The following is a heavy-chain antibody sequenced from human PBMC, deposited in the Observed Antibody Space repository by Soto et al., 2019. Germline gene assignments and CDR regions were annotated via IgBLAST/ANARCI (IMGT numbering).Heavy chain of an antibody. V-gene: IGHV3-43*01. CDR1: GFTFDDYT. Sequence: GVSLRLSCAASGFTFDDYTMHWVRQAPGKGLEWVSLISWDGGSTYYADSVKGRFTISRDNSKNSLYLQMNSLRTEDTALYYCAKDSQSRVYGMDVWGQGTTVTVSS. J-gene: IGHJ6*02. CDR2: ISWDGGST. CDR3: AKDSQSRVYGMDV.